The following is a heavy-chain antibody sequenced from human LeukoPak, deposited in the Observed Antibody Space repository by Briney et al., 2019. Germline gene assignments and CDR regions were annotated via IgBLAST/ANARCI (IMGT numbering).Heavy chain of an antibody. CDR3: ARDTYGRHWFDP. D-gene: IGHD3-10*02. J-gene: IGHJ5*02. CDR2: IYYSGST. CDR1: GGSISSSSYY. V-gene: IGHV4-39*07. Sequence: PSETLSLTCTVSGGSISSSSYYWGWIRQPPGKGLEWIGSIYYSGSTYYNPSLKSRVTISVDTSKNPFSLKLSSVTAADTAVYYCARDTYGRHWFDPWGQGTLVTVSS.